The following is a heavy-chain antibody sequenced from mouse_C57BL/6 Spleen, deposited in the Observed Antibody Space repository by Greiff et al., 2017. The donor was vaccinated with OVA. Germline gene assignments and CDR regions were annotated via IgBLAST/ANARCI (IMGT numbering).Heavy chain of an antibody. CDR1: GYTFTRYW. Sequence: VQLQQPGAELVKPGASVKMSCKASGYTFTRYWITWFKQRPGQGLEWLGDIYPGSGSPNYNEKFTTKATLTVDLSSCTAYMQLSSLTSDDSAVYYCAVIYDVYYVEAMDYWGQGTSVTVAS. D-gene: IGHD2-3*01. V-gene: IGHV1-55*01. CDR3: AVIYDVYYVEAMDY. J-gene: IGHJ4*01. CDR2: IYPGSGSP.